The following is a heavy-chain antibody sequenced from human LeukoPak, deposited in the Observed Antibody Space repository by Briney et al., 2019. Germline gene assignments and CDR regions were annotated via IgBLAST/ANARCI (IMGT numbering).Heavy chain of an antibody. D-gene: IGHD4-17*01. J-gene: IGHJ4*02. CDR3: ARSTATTFFDF. CDR1: GGSISGYY. CDR2: IFYTGGT. Sequence: SETLSLTCTVSGGSISGYYWSWMRQPPGQGLEWIGYIFYTGGTNYNPSPKSRVTMSLDTSEKHFSLRLSSVTAADTAVYYCARSTATTFFDFWGQGTLVTVSS. V-gene: IGHV4-59*01.